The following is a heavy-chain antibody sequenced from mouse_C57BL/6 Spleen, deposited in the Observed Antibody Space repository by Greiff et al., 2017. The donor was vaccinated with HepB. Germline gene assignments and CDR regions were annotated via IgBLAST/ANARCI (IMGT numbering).Heavy chain of an antibody. CDR3: ARPHYYGSSYEYYFDY. D-gene: IGHD1-1*01. CDR1: GFTFSDYG. V-gene: IGHV5-17*01. CDR2: ISSGSSTI. J-gene: IGHJ2*01. Sequence: EVKLVESGGGLVKPGGSLKLSCAASGFTFSDYGMHWVRQAPEKGLEWVAYISSGSSTIYYADTVKGRFTISRDNAKNTLFLQMTSLRSEDTAMYYCARPHYYGSSYEYYFDYWGQGTTLTVSS.